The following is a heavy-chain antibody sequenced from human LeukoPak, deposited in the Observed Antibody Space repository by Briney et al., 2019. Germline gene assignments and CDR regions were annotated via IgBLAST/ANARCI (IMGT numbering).Heavy chain of an antibody. Sequence: GGSLRLSCAASGFTVSSNYMSWVRQAPGKGLEWVSVIYSGGSTYYADSVKGRFTISRDNSKNTLYLQMNSLRAEDTAVYYCTTEPYYYGSGSYYPQGFDPWGQGTLVTVSS. D-gene: IGHD3-10*01. CDR2: IYSGGST. V-gene: IGHV3-53*01. J-gene: IGHJ5*02. CDR3: TTEPYYYGSGSYYPQGFDP. CDR1: GFTVSSNY.